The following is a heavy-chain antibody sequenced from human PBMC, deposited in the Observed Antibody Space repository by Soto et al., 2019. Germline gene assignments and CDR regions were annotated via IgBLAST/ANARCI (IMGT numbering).Heavy chain of an antibody. Sequence: LRLSCAASGFTVSSNYMSWVRQASGKGLEWVSVIYSGGSTYYADSVKGRFTISRDNSKNTLYLQMNSLRAEDTAVYYCAMYNWNYEGAMDIWGQGTMVTVSS. CDR2: IYSGGST. CDR3: AMYNWNYEGAMDI. V-gene: IGHV3-53*01. D-gene: IGHD1-7*01. CDR1: GFTVSSNY. J-gene: IGHJ3*02.